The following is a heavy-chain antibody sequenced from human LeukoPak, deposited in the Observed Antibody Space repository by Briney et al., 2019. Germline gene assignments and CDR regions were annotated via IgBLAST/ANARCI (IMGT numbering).Heavy chain of an antibody. J-gene: IGHJ4*02. CDR3: AREKYGSGSYSYYFDY. D-gene: IGHD3-10*01. CDR2: INAGNGNT. CDR1: GYTFTSYA. Sequence: ASVKVSCKASGYTFTSYAMHWVRQAPGQRLEWMGWINAGNGNTKYSQKFQGRVTITRDTSASTAYMELSSLRSEDTAVYYCAREKYGSGSYSYYFDYWGQGTLATVSS. V-gene: IGHV1-3*01.